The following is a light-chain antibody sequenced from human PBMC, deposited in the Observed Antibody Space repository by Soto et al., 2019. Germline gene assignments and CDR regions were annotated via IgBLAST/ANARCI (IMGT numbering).Light chain of an antibody. J-gene: IGKJ5*01. CDR2: DTS. Sequence: EIVMTQSPATLSVSPGERGTLSCRASQSFSNKLGWYQHKPGQAPRLLIYDTSTRAAGTPARFTGSGSGTDFTLTISSLQSEDFAVYYCHQYNTLRLISFCQVGLPEI. CDR1: QSFSNK. CDR3: HQYNTLRLIS. V-gene: IGKV3-15*01.